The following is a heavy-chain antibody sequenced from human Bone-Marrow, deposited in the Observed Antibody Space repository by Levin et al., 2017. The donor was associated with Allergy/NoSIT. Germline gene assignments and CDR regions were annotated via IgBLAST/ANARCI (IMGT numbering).Heavy chain of an antibody. CDR2: IWYDGSNK. Sequence: GESLKISCAASGFTFSSYPMHWVRQAPGKGLDWVAVIWYDGSNKHFADSVKGRFTISRDNSKNTLYLQMNSLRAEDTAVYYCARDHPTAMDYWGQGTLVTVSS. J-gene: IGHJ4*02. CDR3: ARDHPTAMDY. V-gene: IGHV3-33*01. CDR1: GFTFSSYP.